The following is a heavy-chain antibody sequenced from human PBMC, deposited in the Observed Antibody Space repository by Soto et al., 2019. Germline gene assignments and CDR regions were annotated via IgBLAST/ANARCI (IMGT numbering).Heavy chain of an antibody. CDR2: INPATGAA. CDR3: ARGGGVGVAGSAAFDM. J-gene: IGHJ3*02. V-gene: IGHV1-2*02. Sequence: QLHLVQSGAVVKKPGASVTVSCSASGYPVTAYYMHWVRQAPGRGLEWMGGINPATGAAKHTQTFQGRVTMTRDPSTSTVFMELSGLTSEDTAGFYCARGGGVGVAGSAAFDMWGQGTLVTVSS. CDR1: GYPVTAYY. D-gene: IGHD3-3*01.